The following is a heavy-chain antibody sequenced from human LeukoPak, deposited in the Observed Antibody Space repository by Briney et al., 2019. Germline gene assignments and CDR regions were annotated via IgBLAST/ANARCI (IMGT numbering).Heavy chain of an antibody. CDR1: GFTFSSYS. CDR2: ISSSSSYI. J-gene: IGHJ4*02. D-gene: IGHD3-9*01. CDR3: TRESGGTISPPFDY. V-gene: IGHV3-21*03. Sequence: GGSLRLSCAASGFTFSSYSMNWVRQAPGKWLEWVSSISSSSSYIYYADSVKGRLTISRDNAKNPLYLQMNSLRAEDTAVYYCTRESGGTISPPFDYWGQGTLVTVSS.